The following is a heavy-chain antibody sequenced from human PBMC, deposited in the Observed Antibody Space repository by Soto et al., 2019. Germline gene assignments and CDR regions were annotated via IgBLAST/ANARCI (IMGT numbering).Heavy chain of an antibody. J-gene: IGHJ5*02. CDR3: ASEFTANWFDP. CDR2: IIPIFGTA. V-gene: IGHV1-69*01. D-gene: IGHD5-18*01. Sequence: QVQLVQSGAEVKNPGSSVKVSCKASGGTFSSYAISWVRQAPGQGLEWMGGIIPIFGTANYAQKFQGRVTITAVESTGPAYVELSSLRSEDTAVYYCASEFTANWFDPWGQGTLVTVSS. CDR1: GGTFSSYA.